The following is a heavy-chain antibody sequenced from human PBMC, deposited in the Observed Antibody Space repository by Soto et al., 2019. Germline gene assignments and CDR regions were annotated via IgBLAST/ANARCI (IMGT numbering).Heavy chain of an antibody. CDR2: INWNGGST. D-gene: IGHD6-19*01. V-gene: IGHV3-20*03. J-gene: IGHJ4*02. CDR3: ARLYSSGWYGPGRY. Sequence: ETLSLSYAASGFTFDDYAMHWVRQAPGKGLEWVSGINWNGGSTGYADSVKGRFTISRDNAKNSLYLQMNSLRAEDTALYYCARLYSSGWYGPGRYWGQGTLVTVSS. CDR1: GFTFDDYA.